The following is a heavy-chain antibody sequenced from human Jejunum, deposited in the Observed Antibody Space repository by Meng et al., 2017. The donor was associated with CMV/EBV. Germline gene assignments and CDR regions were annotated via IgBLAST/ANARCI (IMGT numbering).Heavy chain of an antibody. CDR2: IDIDGRDI. Sequence: EGQVVEFGGCLVQPGGSLRLAWVVSGFALRSYWMHWVRQATGKGLEWVSRIDIDGRDITYADSVKGRFTISRDTAKNMLYLEMNSLRVEDTAVYYCARGLEEYLGWEMGYWGQGTLVTVSS. D-gene: IGHD2/OR15-2a*01. CDR3: ARGLEEYLGWEMGY. CDR1: GFALRSYW. J-gene: IGHJ4*02. V-gene: IGHV3-74*03.